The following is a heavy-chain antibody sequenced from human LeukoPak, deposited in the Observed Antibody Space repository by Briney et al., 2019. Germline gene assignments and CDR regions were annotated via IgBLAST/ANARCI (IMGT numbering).Heavy chain of an antibody. V-gene: IGHV3-30*02. J-gene: IGHJ3*02. CDR3: AKANYGDYGEAFDI. CDR1: GFTFSSYG. Sequence: GGSLRLSCAASGFTFSSYGMHWVRQAPGKGLEWVAFIRYDGSNKYYADSVKGRFTISRDNSKNTLYPQMNSLRAEDTAVYYCAKANYGDYGEAFDIWGQGTMVTVSS. CDR2: IRYDGSNK. D-gene: IGHD4-17*01.